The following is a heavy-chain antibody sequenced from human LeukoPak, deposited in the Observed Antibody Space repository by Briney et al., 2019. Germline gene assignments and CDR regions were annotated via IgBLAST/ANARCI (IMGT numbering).Heavy chain of an antibody. D-gene: IGHD1-14*01. CDR3: ARGAGIKNRYYFDY. V-gene: IGHV3-21*01. J-gene: IGHJ4*02. CDR2: ISSSSSYI. Sequence: GGSLRLSCAASGFTFISYSMNWVRQAPGKGLEWVSSISSSSSYIYYADSVKGRFTISRDNAKNSLYLQMNSLRAEDTAVYYCARGAGIKNRYYFDYWGQGTLVTVSS. CDR1: GFTFISYS.